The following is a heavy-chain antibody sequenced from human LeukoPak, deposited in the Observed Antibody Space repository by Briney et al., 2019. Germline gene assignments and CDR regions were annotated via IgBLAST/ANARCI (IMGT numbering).Heavy chain of an antibody. Sequence: GGSLRLSCAASGFTFSSYAMSWVRQAPGKGLEWVSAVSGSGGSTYYADSVKGRFTISRDNSKNTLYLQMNSLRAEDTAIYYCARGGYSGYDFAGIDYWGQGTLVTVSS. CDR1: GFTFSSYA. J-gene: IGHJ4*02. CDR3: ARGGYSGYDFAGIDY. CDR2: VSGSGGST. V-gene: IGHV3-23*01. D-gene: IGHD5-12*01.